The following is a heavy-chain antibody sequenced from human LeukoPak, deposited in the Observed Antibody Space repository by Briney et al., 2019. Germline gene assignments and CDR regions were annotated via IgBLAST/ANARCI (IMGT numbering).Heavy chain of an antibody. V-gene: IGHV1-8*03. Sequence: VASVKVSCKASGYTFTSYDINWVRQATGQGLEWMGWMDPNSGNTGYAQKFQGRVTITRNTSISTAYMELSSLRSEDTAVYYCARLPLPAAIQGFDYWGQGTLVTVSS. CDR3: ARLPLPAAIQGFDY. CDR2: MDPNSGNT. J-gene: IGHJ4*02. D-gene: IGHD2-2*02. CDR1: GYTFTSYD.